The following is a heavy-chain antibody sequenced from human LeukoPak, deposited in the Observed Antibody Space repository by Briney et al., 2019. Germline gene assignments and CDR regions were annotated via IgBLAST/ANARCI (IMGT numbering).Heavy chain of an antibody. CDR3: AKDLIGSAYYYDSSGYYYRFRH. Sequence: GGSLRLSCAASGFTFSSYGMSWARQAPGKGLEWVSAISGSGGSTYYADSVKGRFTISRDNSKNTLYLQMNSLRAEDTAVYYCAKDLIGSAYYYDSSGYYYRFRHWGQGTLVTVSS. CDR1: GFTFSSYG. CDR2: ISGSGGST. J-gene: IGHJ4*02. V-gene: IGHV3-23*01. D-gene: IGHD3-22*01.